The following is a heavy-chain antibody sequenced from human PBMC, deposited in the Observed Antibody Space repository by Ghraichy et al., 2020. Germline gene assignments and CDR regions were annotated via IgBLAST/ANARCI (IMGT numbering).Heavy chain of an antibody. V-gene: IGHV3-33*01. J-gene: IGHJ4*02. CDR1: GFTFRSYG. CDR3: ARDLGFGSGSYHDY. CDR2: IWYDGSNK. D-gene: IGHD3-10*01. Sequence: GGSLRLSCAASGFTFRSYGMHWVRQAPGKGLEWVAVIWYDGSNKYYADSVKGRFIISRDNSKNTLYLQMNSLRAEDTSVYYCARDLGFGSGSYHDYWGQGTLVTVSS.